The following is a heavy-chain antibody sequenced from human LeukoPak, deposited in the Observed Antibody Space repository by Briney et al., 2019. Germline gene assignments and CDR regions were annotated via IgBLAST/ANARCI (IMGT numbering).Heavy chain of an antibody. V-gene: IGHV4-38-2*01. D-gene: IGHD2-15*01. Sequence: SETLSLTCAVYGYSISSGYYWGWIRHPPGKGLEWIGSIYHSGSTYYNPSLKSRVTISVDTSKNQFSLKLSSVTAADTAVYYCARLRISVEVVAATYIFDYWGQGTLVTVSS. CDR1: GYSISSGYY. CDR2: IYHSGST. J-gene: IGHJ4*02. CDR3: ARLRISVEVVAATYIFDY.